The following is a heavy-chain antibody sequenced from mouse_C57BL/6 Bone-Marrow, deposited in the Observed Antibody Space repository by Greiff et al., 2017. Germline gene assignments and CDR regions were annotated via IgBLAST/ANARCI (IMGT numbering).Heavy chain of an antibody. J-gene: IGHJ1*03. Sequence: VHLVESGPGLVQPSQSLSITCTVSGFSLTSYGVHWVRQSPGKGLEWLGVIWRGGSTDYNAAFMSRLSITKDNSKSQVFFKMNSLQADDTAIYYCAKEGIGWYFDVWGTGTTVTVSS. D-gene: IGHD2-14*01. CDR1: GFSLTSYG. CDR2: IWRGGST. V-gene: IGHV2-5*01. CDR3: AKEGIGWYFDV.